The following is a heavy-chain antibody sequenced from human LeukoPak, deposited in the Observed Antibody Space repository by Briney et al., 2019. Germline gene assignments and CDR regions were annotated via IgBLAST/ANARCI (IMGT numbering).Heavy chain of an antibody. Sequence: PSETLPLTCTVSGGSIDIYYWSWIRQPAGKGLEWIGRIYTSGSTNYNPSLKSRVTMSVDTSKNQFSLKLSSVTAADTAVYYCARLSTVTTSFDYWGQGTLVTVSS. CDR1: GGSIDIYY. CDR3: ARLSTVTTSFDY. CDR2: IYTSGST. J-gene: IGHJ4*02. V-gene: IGHV4-4*07. D-gene: IGHD4-11*01.